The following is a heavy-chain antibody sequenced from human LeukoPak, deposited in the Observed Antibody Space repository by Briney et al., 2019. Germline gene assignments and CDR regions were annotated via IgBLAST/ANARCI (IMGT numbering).Heavy chain of an antibody. D-gene: IGHD1-26*01. CDR2: ISWDGGST. J-gene: IGHJ4*02. V-gene: IGHV3-43*01. CDR1: GFIFSSYW. CDR3: AKVEFKWELLEPFDY. Sequence: PGGSLRLSCAASGFIFSSYWMTWVRQAPGKGLEWVSLISWDGGSTYYADSVKGRFTISRDNSKNSLYLQMNSLRTEDTALYYCAKVEFKWELLEPFDYWGQGTLVTVSS.